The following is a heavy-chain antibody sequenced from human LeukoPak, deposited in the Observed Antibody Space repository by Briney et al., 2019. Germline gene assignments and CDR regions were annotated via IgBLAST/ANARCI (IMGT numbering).Heavy chain of an antibody. D-gene: IGHD3-22*01. V-gene: IGHV1-69*01. Sequence: SVKVSCKASGGTFSSYAISWVRQAPGQGLEWMGGIIPIFGTANYAQKFQGRVTITADESTSTAYMELSSLRSEDTAVYYCVRVESYDRDDYYRPFDCWGQGTLVTVSS. CDR1: GGTFSSYA. CDR2: IIPIFGTA. CDR3: VRVESYDRDDYYRPFDC. J-gene: IGHJ4*02.